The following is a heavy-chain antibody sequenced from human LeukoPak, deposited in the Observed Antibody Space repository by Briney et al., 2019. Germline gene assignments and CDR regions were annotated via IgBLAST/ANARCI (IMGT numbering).Heavy chain of an antibody. CDR2: IWYDGSNK. Sequence: GGSLRVSCAASGFTFSSYGMHWVRQAPGKGLEWVAVIWYDGSNKYYADSVKGRFTISRDNSKNTLYLQMNSLRAEDTAVYYCAKDLIAARHFDYWGQGTLVTVSS. CDR3: AKDLIAARHFDY. J-gene: IGHJ4*02. CDR1: GFTFSSYG. D-gene: IGHD6-6*01. V-gene: IGHV3-33*06.